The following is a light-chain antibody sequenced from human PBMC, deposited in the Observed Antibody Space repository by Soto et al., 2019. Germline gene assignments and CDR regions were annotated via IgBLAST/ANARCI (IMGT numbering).Light chain of an antibody. CDR1: QSISSW. V-gene: IGKV1-5*01. CDR3: QQYTSYWT. Sequence: DIQMTQSPSTLSASVGDRVTITCRASQSISSWLAWYQQKPGKAPKLLIYDASSLESGVPSRFSGRGSGTGFSLTISSLQPDAFATYYCQQYTSYWTFGQGNKVELK. CDR2: DAS. J-gene: IGKJ1*01.